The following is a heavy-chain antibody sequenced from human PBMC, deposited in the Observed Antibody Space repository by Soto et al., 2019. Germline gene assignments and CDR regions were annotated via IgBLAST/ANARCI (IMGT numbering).Heavy chain of an antibody. CDR1: GFTFSNYV. D-gene: IGHD3-22*01. V-gene: IGHV3-30-3*01. CDR3: AREHESSGHAGNFWH. J-gene: IGHJ1*01. Sequence: QVQLVESGGGVVQPGRSLRLSCTASGFTFSNYVMHWLRQAPGEGLEWVAGISVDGSSTHYADSVKGRFTISRDNSKNTRYLQMDSLTTDETTVYYCAREHESSGHAGNFWHWCEGTLVTFSS. CDR2: ISVDGSST.